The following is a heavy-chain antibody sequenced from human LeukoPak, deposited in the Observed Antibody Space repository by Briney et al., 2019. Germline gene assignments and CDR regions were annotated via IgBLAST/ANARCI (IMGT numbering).Heavy chain of an antibody. Sequence: PGRSLRLSCAVSGFTFSTYGMHWVRQAPGTGLEWVTLISYDGNNKYYADSVKGRFTISRDNSKNALYLQMNSLRVGDTAVYYCVKGGTSLRDAYNFDYWGQGTLVTVSS. CDR3: VKGGTSLRDAYNFDY. J-gene: IGHJ4*02. CDR2: ISYDGNNK. D-gene: IGHD5-24*01. CDR1: GFTFSTYG. V-gene: IGHV3-30*18.